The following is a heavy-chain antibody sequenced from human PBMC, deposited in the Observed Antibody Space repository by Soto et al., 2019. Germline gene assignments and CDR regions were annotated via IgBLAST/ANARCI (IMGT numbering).Heavy chain of an antibody. V-gene: IGHV3-11*01. Sequence: QVRLVESGGGFVKPEGSLRLSCAASGFSLRDYYMTWIRQAPGKGLELLSYINPGGDVIKYIDSVKGRFTISRDNAKNTVYLQMNSLGAEDTAVYYCTRDPRITDFWGQGTLVTVSS. CDR2: INPGGDVI. CDR1: GFSLRDYY. J-gene: IGHJ4*02. CDR3: TRDPRITDF.